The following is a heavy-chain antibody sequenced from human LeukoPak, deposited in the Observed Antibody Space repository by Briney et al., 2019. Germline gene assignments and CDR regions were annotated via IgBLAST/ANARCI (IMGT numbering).Heavy chain of an antibody. D-gene: IGHD3-3*01. CDR3: ARDEFTRVLRFLEWSLGFDY. Sequence: SQTLSLTCAISGDSVSSNSAAWNWIRQSPSRGLEWLGRTYYRSKWYNDYAVSVKSRVTINPDTSKNQFSLQLNSVTPEDTAVYYCARDEFTRVLRFLEWSLGFDYWGQGTLVTVSS. J-gene: IGHJ4*02. CDR2: TYYRSKWYN. V-gene: IGHV6-1*01. CDR1: GDSVSSNSAA.